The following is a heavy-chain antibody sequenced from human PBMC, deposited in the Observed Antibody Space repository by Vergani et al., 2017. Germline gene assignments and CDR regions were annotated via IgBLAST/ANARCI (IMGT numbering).Heavy chain of an antibody. CDR1: GFTFSSYE. CDR3: ARGGSYDDFWSGYHRFDY. CDR2: ISSSGSTI. D-gene: IGHD3-3*01. Sequence: EVQLVESGGGLVQPGGSLRLSCAASGFTFSSYEMNWVRQAPGKGLEWVSYISSSGSTIYYADSVKGRFTISRDNAKNSLYLQMNSLRAEDTAVYYCARGGSYDDFWSGYHRFDYWGQGTLVTVSS. V-gene: IGHV3-48*03. J-gene: IGHJ4*02.